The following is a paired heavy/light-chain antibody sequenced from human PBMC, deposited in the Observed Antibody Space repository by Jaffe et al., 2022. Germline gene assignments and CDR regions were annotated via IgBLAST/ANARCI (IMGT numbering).Heavy chain of an antibody. Sequence: EVLLVESGGGLVQSGRSLRLSCTFSGITFDDYAMSWVRQAPGKGLEWVGIMRSKANGGTTDYAASVKGRFSISRDDSKSIAYLQMNSLTTEDTGVYYCTRESYVSNAYRVEFAPWGQGTLVTVSS. V-gene: IGHV3-49*04. J-gene: IGHJ5*02. CDR2: MRSKANGGTT. CDR3: TRESYVSNAYRVEFAP. CDR1: GITFDDYA. D-gene: IGHD3-22*01.
Light chain of an antibody. CDR2: GAS. Sequence: DIVLTQSPGTLSLSPGERATLSCRASQSLVSGYLAWFQQKPGQAPRLLIYGASRRATGIPDRFSGSGSGTDFTLTISRLEPEDFAVYYCQQYARSPHTFGQGTKLELK. J-gene: IGKJ2*01. CDR3: QQYARSPHT. CDR1: QSLVSGY. V-gene: IGKV3-20*01.